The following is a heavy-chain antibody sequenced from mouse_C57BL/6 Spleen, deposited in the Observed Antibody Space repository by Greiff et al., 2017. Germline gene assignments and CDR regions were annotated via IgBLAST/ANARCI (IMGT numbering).Heavy chain of an antibody. D-gene: IGHD1-1*01. J-gene: IGHJ2*01. CDR3: ARSKAITTAFDY. Sequence: QVQLQQPGAELVKPGASVKLSCKASGYTFTSYWMHWVKQRPGQGLEWIGMIHPNSGSTNYNEKFKSKATLTVDKSSITAYMQLSSLTSEDSAVYYCARSKAITTAFDYWGQGTTLTVSS. V-gene: IGHV1-64*01. CDR1: GYTFTSYW. CDR2: IHPNSGST.